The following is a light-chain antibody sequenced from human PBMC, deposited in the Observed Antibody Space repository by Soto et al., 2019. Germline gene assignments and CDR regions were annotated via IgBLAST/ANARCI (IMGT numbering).Light chain of an antibody. CDR2: EVT. CDR3: SSYRRTTWPHVV. V-gene: IGLV2-14*01. Sequence: QSALTQPASVSGSPGQSITISCTGTSSDIGADDFVSWYQHHPDNTPKLIIFEVTYRPSGISHRFSASKSGNTASLTISGLEPEDEAIYYCSSYRRTTWPHVVFGGGTKLPVL. J-gene: IGLJ2*01. CDR1: SSDIGADDF.